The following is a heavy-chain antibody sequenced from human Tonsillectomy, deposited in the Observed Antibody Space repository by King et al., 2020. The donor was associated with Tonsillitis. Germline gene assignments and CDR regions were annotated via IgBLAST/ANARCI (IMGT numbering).Heavy chain of an antibody. CDR1: GGSFSGYY. CDR2: INHSGST. D-gene: IGHD3-3*01. V-gene: IGHV4-34*01. Sequence: VQLQQWGAGLLKPSETLSLTCAVYGGSFSGYYWSWIRQPPGKGLEWIGEINHSGSTNYNPSLKSRVTISVDTSKNQFSLKLSSVTAADTAVYYCARGPPVLRFLEWLLGNWFDPWGQGTLVTVSS. J-gene: IGHJ5*02. CDR3: ARGPPVLRFLEWLLGNWFDP.